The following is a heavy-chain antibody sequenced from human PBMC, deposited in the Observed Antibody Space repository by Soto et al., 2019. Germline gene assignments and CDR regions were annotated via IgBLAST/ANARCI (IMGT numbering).Heavy chain of an antibody. CDR1: GFTFSSYG. Sequence: QVQLVESGGGVVQPGRSLRLSCAASGFTFSSYGMHCVGQAPGKGLEWVAVISYDGSNKYYADSVKGRFTISSDNSKNTLYLQMNSLRAEDTAVYYCAKARWRGRRYFDYWGQGTLVTVSS. CDR3: AKARWRGRRYFDY. CDR2: ISYDGSNK. J-gene: IGHJ4*02. D-gene: IGHD3-16*01. V-gene: IGHV3-30*18.